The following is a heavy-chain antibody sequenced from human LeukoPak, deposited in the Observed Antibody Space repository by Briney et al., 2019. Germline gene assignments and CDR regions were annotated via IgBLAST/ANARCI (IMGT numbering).Heavy chain of an antibody. CDR3: ARVTGDDAFDI. V-gene: IGHV3-11*01. J-gene: IGHJ3*02. Sequence: PGGSLSLSCAASGFTFSYYYMNWIRQAPGKGLEWVSYISSSGSTKFYGDSVKGRFTISRDNAKNSLYLQMNSLRAEDTAVYYCARVTGDDAFDIWGQGTTVTVSS. D-gene: IGHD7-27*01. CDR1: GFTFSYYY. CDR2: ISSSGSTK.